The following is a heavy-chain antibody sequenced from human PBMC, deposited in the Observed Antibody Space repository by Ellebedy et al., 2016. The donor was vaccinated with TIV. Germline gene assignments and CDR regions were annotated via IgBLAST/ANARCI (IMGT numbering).Heavy chain of an antibody. CDR1: GLTLISQG. Sequence: GGSLRLXXAASGLTLISQGMDWVRQAPGKGLEWVGRTRNKANSYTTEYAASVKGRFTISRDDSKNSLYLQMNSLKTEDTAVYYCAVPNKDYWGQGTLVTVSS. CDR3: AVPNKDY. J-gene: IGHJ4*02. V-gene: IGHV3-72*01. CDR2: TRNKANSYTT. D-gene: IGHD1/OR15-1a*01.